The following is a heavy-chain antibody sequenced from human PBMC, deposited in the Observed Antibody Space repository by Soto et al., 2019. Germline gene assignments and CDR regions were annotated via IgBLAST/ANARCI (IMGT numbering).Heavy chain of an antibody. V-gene: IGHV5-51*01. Sequence: GESLKISCRSSGYTFNKYWIAWLRQMPGKGLEWMGIIYPGDSDIIYSPSFQGQVTISADKSISTAYVQWSSLKASDTAMYYCARAHSTWAGFYYYFYYRRDVWGQGTTVTVSS. D-gene: IGHD3-10*01. J-gene: IGHJ6*02. CDR3: ARAHSTWAGFYYYFYYRRDV. CDR1: GYTFNKYW. CDR2: IYPGDSDI.